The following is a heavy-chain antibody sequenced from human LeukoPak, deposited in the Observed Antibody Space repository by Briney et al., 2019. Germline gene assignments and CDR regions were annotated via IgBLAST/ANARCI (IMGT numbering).Heavy chain of an antibody. CDR2: IYTSGST. CDR3: AKDIAAAGTEN. D-gene: IGHD6-13*01. J-gene: IGHJ4*02. CDR1: GGSISSYY. Sequence: SETLSLTCTVSGGSISSYYWSWIRQPAGKGLEWIGRIYTSGSTNYNPSLKSRVTISVDASKNQFSLKLSSVTTADTAVYYCAKDIAAAGTENWGQGTLVTVSS. V-gene: IGHV4-4*07.